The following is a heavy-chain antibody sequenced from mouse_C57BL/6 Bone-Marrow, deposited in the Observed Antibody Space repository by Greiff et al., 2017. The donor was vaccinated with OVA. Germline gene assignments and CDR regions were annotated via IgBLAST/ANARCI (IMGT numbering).Heavy chain of an antibody. CDR3: ASWGLSTYFDY. J-gene: IGHJ2*01. CDR2: ISYDGSN. D-gene: IGHD2-13*01. Sequence: EVQLVESGPGLVKPSQSLSLTCSVTGYSITSGYYWNWIRQFPGNKLEWMGYISYDGSNNYNPSLKNRISITRDTSKNQFFLKLNSVTTEDTATYYCASWGLSTYFDYWGQGTTLTVSS. CDR1: GYSITSGYY. V-gene: IGHV3-6*01.